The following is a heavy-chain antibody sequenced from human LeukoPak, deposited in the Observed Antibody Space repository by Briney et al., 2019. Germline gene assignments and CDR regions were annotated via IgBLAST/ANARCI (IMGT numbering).Heavy chain of an antibody. CDR3: ARPNPNRTGDAFDI. V-gene: IGHV4-59*01. D-gene: IGHD7-27*01. CDR1: GGSISSYY. J-gene: IGHJ3*02. CDR2: IYYSGST. Sequence: SETLSLTCTVSGGSISSYYWIWIRQPPGKGLEWIGYIYYSGSTNYNPSLKSRVTISVDTSKNQFSLKLSSVTAADTAVYYCARPNPNRTGDAFDIWGQGTMVTVSS.